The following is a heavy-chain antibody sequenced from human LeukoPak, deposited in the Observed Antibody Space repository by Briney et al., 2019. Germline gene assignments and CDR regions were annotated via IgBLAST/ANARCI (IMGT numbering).Heavy chain of an antibody. J-gene: IGHJ5*02. V-gene: IGHV4-39*07. CDR1: AGSISSSDYY. D-gene: IGHD2-15*01. CDR3: ARLYCSGGSCYSRGDNWFDP. Sequence: SETLSLTCTVSAGSISSSDYYWSWIRQPPGKGLEWIGEINHSGSTNYNPSLKSRVTISVDTSKNQFSLKLSSVTAADTAVYYCARLYCSGGSCYSRGDNWFDPWGQGTLVTVSS. CDR2: INHSGST.